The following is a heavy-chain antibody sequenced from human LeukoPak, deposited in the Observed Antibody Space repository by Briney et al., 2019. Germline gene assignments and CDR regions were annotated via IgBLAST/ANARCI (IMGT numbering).Heavy chain of an antibody. J-gene: IGHJ5*02. CDR3: ATYSYYDILTGYQTNWFDP. Sequence: GGSLRLSCVGSGFIFNNYWMHWVRQPPGKGLAWVSRINTDGSDRKYADSVKGRFTISRDNAKNTLYLQMNSLRAEDTAVYYCATYSYYDILTGYQTNWFDPWGQGTLVTVSS. CDR1: GFIFNNYW. CDR2: INTDGSDR. D-gene: IGHD3-9*01. V-gene: IGHV3-74*03.